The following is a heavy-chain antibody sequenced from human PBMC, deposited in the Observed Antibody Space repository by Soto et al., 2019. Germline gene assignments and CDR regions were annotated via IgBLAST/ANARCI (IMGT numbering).Heavy chain of an antibody. CDR2: MYYSGGS. CDR1: GASMNNYY. D-gene: IGHD3-16*01. Sequence: SETASLTCTVSGASMNNYYGSWVRQPPGKGLEWIGYMYYSGGSNSNPSLKGRVTISVDTSKNQISLKLTSVTAADTAVYYCVRSGHSFGGVMWGPVTLATVSS. J-gene: IGHJ4*02. V-gene: IGHV4-59*01. CDR3: VRSGHSFGGVM.